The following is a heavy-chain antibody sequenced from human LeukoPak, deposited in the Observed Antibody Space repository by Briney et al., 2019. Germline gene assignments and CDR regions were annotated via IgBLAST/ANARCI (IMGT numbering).Heavy chain of an antibody. J-gene: IGHJ4*02. CDR2: IKEDGSEK. CDR1: GFTFSTYW. Sequence: PGGSLRLSCAASGFTFSTYWMSWVRQAPGKGLEWVANIKEDGSEKYSVDSVKGRFTISRDNAKNSLYLQMNSLRAEDTAAYYCARPSPLTGDPHFDYWGQGTLVTVSS. V-gene: IGHV3-7*01. CDR3: ARPSPLTGDPHFDY. D-gene: IGHD7-27*01.